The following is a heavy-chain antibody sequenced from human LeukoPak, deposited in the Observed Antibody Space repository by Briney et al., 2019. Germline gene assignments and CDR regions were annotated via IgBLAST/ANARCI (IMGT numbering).Heavy chain of an antibody. D-gene: IGHD6-19*01. J-gene: IGHJ4*02. V-gene: IGHV3-21*01. CDR2: ISSSSSYI. CDR3: ARGYSSGWYPWACDY. Sequence: GGSLRLSCAASGFTFSSYSMNWVRQAPGKGLEWVSSISSSSSYIYSADSVKGRFTISRDNAKNSLYLQMNSLRAEDTAVYYCARGYSSGWYPWACDYWGQGTLVTVSS. CDR1: GFTFSSYS.